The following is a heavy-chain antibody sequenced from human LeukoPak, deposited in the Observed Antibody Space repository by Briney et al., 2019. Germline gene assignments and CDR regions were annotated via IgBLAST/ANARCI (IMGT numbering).Heavy chain of an antibody. CDR1: GFTVSSNY. Sequence: GGSLRLSCAASGFTVSSNYMSWVRQAPGKGLEWVSVIYSGGSTYYADSVKGRFTISRDNSKNTLYLQMNSLRAEDTAVYYCARDYGNCSGGSCYSGYFDYWGQGTLVTVSS. V-gene: IGHV3-66*01. CDR2: IYSGGST. D-gene: IGHD2-15*01. CDR3: ARDYGNCSGGSCYSGYFDY. J-gene: IGHJ4*02.